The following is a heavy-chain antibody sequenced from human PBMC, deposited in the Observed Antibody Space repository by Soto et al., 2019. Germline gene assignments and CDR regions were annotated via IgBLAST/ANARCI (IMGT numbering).Heavy chain of an antibody. CDR1: GFTFSSYA. Sequence: EVQLLESGGGLVQPGGSLRLSCAASGFTFSSYAMSWVRQAPGKGLEWVSAISGSGGSTYYADSVKGRFTISRDKSKNTLYLQMNSLRAEDTAVYYCAKAPNAISYYFDYWGQGTLVTVSS. D-gene: IGHD2-2*01. V-gene: IGHV3-23*01. CDR3: AKAPNAISYYFDY. CDR2: ISGSGGST. J-gene: IGHJ4*02.